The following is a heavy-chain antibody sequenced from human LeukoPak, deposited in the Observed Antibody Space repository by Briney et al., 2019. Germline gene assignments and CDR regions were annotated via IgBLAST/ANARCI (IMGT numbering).Heavy chain of an antibody. CDR2: IFSGGST. Sequence: PRGSLRLSCAASGFSLSSNFMSWVRQAPGKGLEWVSVIFSGGSTYYADSVKGRFTISRDNSKNTLYLQMNSLRAEDTAVYFCARGRRWDLLVSLIDASDIWGQGTMVTVSS. V-gene: IGHV3-53*01. D-gene: IGHD1-26*01. J-gene: IGHJ3*02. CDR3: ARGRRWDLLVSLIDASDI. CDR1: GFSLSSNF.